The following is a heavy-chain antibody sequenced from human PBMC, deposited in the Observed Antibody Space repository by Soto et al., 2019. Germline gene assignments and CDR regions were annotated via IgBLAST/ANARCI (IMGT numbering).Heavy chain of an antibody. J-gene: IGHJ4*02. V-gene: IGHV3-30-3*01. CDR1: GFTFSSYA. Sequence: GGSLRLSCAASGFTFSSYAMYWVRQAPGKGLEWVAVISYDGSNKYYADSVKGRFTISRDNSKNTLYLQMNSLRAEDTAVYYCARDFDYDSSGYLPDYWGQGTLVTVSS. CDR3: ARDFDYDSSGYLPDY. D-gene: IGHD3-22*01. CDR2: ISYDGSNK.